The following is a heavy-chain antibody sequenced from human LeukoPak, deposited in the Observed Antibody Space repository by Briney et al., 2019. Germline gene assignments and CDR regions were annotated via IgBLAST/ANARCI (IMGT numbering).Heavy chain of an antibody. D-gene: IGHD3-9*01. Sequence: GGSLRLSCAASRFAFSSYALHWVRQPPGKGLEWVAVISFDESTTYYADSVKGRFTISRDNSNNTLYLQMNSLRPEDTAVYYCAKVSQRYFDWFPPGDWGQGTLVTVSS. CDR1: RFAFSSYA. J-gene: IGHJ4*02. CDR3: AKVSQRYFDWFPPGD. CDR2: ISFDESTT. V-gene: IGHV3-30*18.